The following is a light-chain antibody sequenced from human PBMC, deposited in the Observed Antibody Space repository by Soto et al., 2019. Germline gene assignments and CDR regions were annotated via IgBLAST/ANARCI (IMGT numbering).Light chain of an antibody. CDR2: EVS. CDR3: SSYAVTNIFV. Sequence: HSVLTQPPSASGSPGQSVTISCTVTSSDVGGYNYVSWYQQHPGKAPKVIIYEVSKRPSGVPDRFSGSKSGSTASLTVSGLQAEDEADYYCSSYAVTNIFVFGTGTKVTVL. V-gene: IGLV2-8*01. CDR1: SSDVGGYNY. J-gene: IGLJ1*01.